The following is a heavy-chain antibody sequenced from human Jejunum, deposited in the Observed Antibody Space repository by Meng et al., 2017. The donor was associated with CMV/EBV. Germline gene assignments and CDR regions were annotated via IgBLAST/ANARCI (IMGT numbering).Heavy chain of an antibody. CDR1: GSIRTTSCY. J-gene: IGHJ5*02. V-gene: IGHV4-39*07. CDR2: IYYSGTT. Sequence: GSIRTTSCYWGWIRQPPGKGLKWISAIYYSGTTYYNQSLKSLVTISIDTSKSQFSLKVSSVTAADTAVYYCAGVRDYDDYFWLDPWGQGTLGTVSS. CDR3: AGVRDYDDYFWLDP. D-gene: IGHD4-17*01.